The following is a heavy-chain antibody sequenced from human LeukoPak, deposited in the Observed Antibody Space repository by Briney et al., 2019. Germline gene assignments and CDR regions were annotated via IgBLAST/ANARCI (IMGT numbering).Heavy chain of an antibody. D-gene: IGHD3-22*01. J-gene: IGHJ4*02. Sequence: ASVKVSCKASGYTFTGYYMHWVRQAPGQGLEWMGLINPSGSSTLYAQKFQGRVTMTRDMSTTTDYMELSSLRSEDTAVYYCARVQTEMSIVGIDYWGQGTLVTVSS. CDR2: INPSGSST. V-gene: IGHV1-46*01. CDR1: GYTFTGYY. CDR3: ARVQTEMSIVGIDY.